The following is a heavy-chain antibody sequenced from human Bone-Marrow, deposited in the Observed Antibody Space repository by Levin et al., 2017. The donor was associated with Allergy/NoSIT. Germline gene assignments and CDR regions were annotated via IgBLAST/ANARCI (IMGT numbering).Heavy chain of an antibody. CDR1: GGSISNAGYS. Sequence: PSETLSLTCTVSGGSISNAGYSWSWIRQSPGKGLEWIGNIYYRGSTSYNPSLQSRVTMSVDTSKNQFSLNVTSVTAADTAVYYCAIVGWLRLEGDYFDLWGQGTLVRISS. V-gene: IGHV4-30-2*06. D-gene: IGHD5-12*01. J-gene: IGHJ4*02. CDR3: AIVGWLRLEGDYFDL. CDR2: IYYRGST.